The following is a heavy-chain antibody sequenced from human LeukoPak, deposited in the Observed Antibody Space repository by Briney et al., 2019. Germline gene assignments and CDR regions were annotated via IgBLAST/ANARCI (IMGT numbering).Heavy chain of an antibody. CDR1: GYTFTNYY. V-gene: IGHV1-2*02. CDR3: ARYIVSYPHDAFDI. D-gene: IGHD1-26*01. J-gene: IGHJ3*02. CDR2: INANSGDT. Sequence: GASVKVSCKASGYTFTNYYMHWVRQAPGQGLEWMGWINANSGDTNYAQKFQGRVTMTRDTSISTAYMELSRLRSDDTAFYYCARYIVSYPHDAFDIWGQGTMVTVSS.